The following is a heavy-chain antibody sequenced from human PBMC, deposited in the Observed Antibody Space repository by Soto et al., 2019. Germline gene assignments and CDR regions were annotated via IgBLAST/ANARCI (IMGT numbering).Heavy chain of an antibody. Sequence: SLRLSCAASGFTFSSYAMHWVRQAPGKGLEWVAVISYDGSNKYYADSVKGRFTISRDNSKNTLYLQMNSLRAEDTAVYYCARDRNYSFDPWGQGTLVTVSS. D-gene: IGHD4-4*01. V-gene: IGHV3-30-3*01. CDR2: ISYDGSNK. J-gene: IGHJ5*02. CDR1: GFTFSSYA. CDR3: ARDRNYSFDP.